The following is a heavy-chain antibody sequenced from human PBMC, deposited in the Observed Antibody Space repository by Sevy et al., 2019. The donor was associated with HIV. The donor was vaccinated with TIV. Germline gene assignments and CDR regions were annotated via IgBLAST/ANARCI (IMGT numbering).Heavy chain of an antibody. V-gene: IGHV1-24*01. Sequence: ASVKVSCKVSGYRLSQLSMRWVRQAPGKGLEWMGSFDPEDDETIYAQNFQGRVAMTEDTSTDTAYMELSTLRSEDTAVYYCATTKDYYESSSSPFDYWGQGTLVTVSS. CDR3: ATTKDYYESSSSPFDY. D-gene: IGHD3-22*01. CDR1: GYRLSQLS. CDR2: FDPEDDET. J-gene: IGHJ4*02.